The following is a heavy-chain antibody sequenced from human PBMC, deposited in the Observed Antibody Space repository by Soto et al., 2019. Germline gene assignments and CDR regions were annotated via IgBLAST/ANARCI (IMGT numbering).Heavy chain of an antibody. CDR2: ISHDGSNK. CDR3: APWFGAFDY. Sequence: QVQLVESGGGVVQPGGSLRLSCAASGFTFSSYGMHWVRQAPGKGLEWVAVISHDGSNKYYADSVKGRFTISRDNSKNTLYLQMNSLRAEDTAVYYCAPWFGAFDYWGQGTLVTVSS. D-gene: IGHD3-10*01. CDR1: GFTFSSYG. V-gene: IGHV3-30*03. J-gene: IGHJ4*02.